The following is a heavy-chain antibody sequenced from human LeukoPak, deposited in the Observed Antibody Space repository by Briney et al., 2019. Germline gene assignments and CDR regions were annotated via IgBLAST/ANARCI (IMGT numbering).Heavy chain of an antibody. CDR2: IDYSRST. CDR1: GGSSSSSSYY. V-gene: IGHV4-39*07. CDR3: ARDLGTPRLLRD. J-gene: IGHJ4*02. Sequence: PSGTLSLTCAVSGGSSSSSSYYWAWIRQPPGKGLEWIGTIDYSRSTYYNPSLKSRVTISGDTSKNQFSLSLNSVTAADTAVYYCARDLGTPRLLRDWGQGTLVTVSS. D-gene: IGHD3-16*01.